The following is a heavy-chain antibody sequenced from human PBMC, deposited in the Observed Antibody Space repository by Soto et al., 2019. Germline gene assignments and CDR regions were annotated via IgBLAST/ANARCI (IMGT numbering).Heavy chain of an antibody. J-gene: IGHJ4*02. Sequence: PGGSLRLSCAASGFTFSSCGMNWVRQAPGKGLEWVSSISSGSNYIYYADSVRGRFTISRDNAKNSLYLQVNSLRAEDTAVYYCARELMVRGIIIRSFDYWGQGTLVTVSS. CDR3: ARELMVRGIIIRSFDY. CDR1: GFTFSSCG. CDR2: ISSGSNYI. V-gene: IGHV3-21*01. D-gene: IGHD3-10*01.